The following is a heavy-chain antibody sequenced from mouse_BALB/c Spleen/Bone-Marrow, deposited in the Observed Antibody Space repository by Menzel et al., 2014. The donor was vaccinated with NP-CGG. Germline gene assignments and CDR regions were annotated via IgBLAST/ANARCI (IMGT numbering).Heavy chain of an antibody. V-gene: IGHV4-1*02. CDR3: ARSVYRYDPPAY. J-gene: IGHJ2*01. D-gene: IGHD2-14*01. Sequence: EVQRVESGGGLVQPGGSLKLSCAASGFDFSRYWMSWVRQAPGKGLEWIGEINPDSSTLNYTPSLKDKFIISRDNAKNTLYLQMKKVRSEDAALYYCARSVYRYDPPAYWGQGPTLTVSS. CDR1: GFDFSRYW. CDR2: INPDSSTL.